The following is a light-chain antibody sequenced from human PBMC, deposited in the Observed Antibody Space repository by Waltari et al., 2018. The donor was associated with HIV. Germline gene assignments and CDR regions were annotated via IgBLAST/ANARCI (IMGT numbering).Light chain of an antibody. CDR3: NSRDSSGNHLDVV. Sequence: SSELPQDPAVSVALGQTVRMTCQGDSLRSYYASWYQQKPGQAPVLVIYDKNNRPSGIPDRFSGSSSGNTGSLTITGAQAEDEADYYCNSRDSSGNHLDVVFGGGTKLTVL. CDR1: SLRSYY. J-gene: IGLJ2*01. V-gene: IGLV3-19*01. CDR2: DKN.